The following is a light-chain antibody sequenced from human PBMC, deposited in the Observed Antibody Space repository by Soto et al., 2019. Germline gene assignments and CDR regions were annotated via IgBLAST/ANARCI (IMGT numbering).Light chain of an antibody. CDR2: GAS. J-gene: IGKJ1*01. V-gene: IGKV3-20*01. CDR1: QRISSSY. CDR3: QQYDSSPHT. Sequence: EIVLTQSPGTLSLSPGERATLSCRASQRISSSYLGWYQQKPGQAPRLLMYGASSRATGIPDRFSGSGSGTDFTLTMSRLEPEDFAVYYCQQYDSSPHTFGQGTKVEIK.